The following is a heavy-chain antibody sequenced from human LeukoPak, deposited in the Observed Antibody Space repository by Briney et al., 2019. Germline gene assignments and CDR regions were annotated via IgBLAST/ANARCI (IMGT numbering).Heavy chain of an antibody. V-gene: IGHV4-34*01. D-gene: IGHD2-2*01. CDR1: GGSFSGYY. J-gene: IGHJ4*02. CDR2: INHSGST. CDR3: ARGQGSKYCSSTSCYPPYFDY. Sequence: SETLSLTCAVYGGSFSGYYWSWIRQPPGKGLEWIGEINHSGSTNYNPSLKSRVTISVDTSKNQFSLKLSSVTAADTAVYYCARGQGSKYCSSTSCYPPYFDYWSQGTLVTVSS.